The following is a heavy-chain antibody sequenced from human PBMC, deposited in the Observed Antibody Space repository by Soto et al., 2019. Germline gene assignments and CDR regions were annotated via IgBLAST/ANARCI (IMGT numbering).Heavy chain of an antibody. CDR1: GFTFDDYA. Sequence: EVQLVESGGGLVQPGRSLRLSCAASGFTFDDYAMHWVRQAPGKGLEWVSGISWNSGSIGYADSVKGRFTISRDNAKNSLYLPMNSLRAEDTALYYCAKDSYSNYPYYYYYGTDVWGQGTTVTVSS. D-gene: IGHD4-4*01. CDR3: AKDSYSNYPYYYYYGTDV. CDR2: ISWNSGSI. V-gene: IGHV3-9*01. J-gene: IGHJ6*02.